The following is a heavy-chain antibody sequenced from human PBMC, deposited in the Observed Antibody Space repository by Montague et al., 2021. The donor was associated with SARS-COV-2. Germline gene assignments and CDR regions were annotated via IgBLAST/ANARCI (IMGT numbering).Heavy chain of an antibody. CDR1: GGSISSYY. V-gene: IGHV4-59*01. D-gene: IGHD5-18*01. CDR2: IFYSGNT. J-gene: IGHJ3*02. Sequence: SETLSLTCTVSGGSISSYYWSWIRQPPGKGLEWIAYIFYSGNTNYNPSLRSRVTISLDTSKNQFSLKLNSVTAADTAVYYCARGSYGADAFDIWGQGTMVTVSS. CDR3: ARGSYGADAFDI.